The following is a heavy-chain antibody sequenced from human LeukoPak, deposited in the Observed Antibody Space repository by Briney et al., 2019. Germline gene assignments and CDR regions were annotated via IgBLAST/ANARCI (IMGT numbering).Heavy chain of an antibody. V-gene: IGHV3-23*01. CDR2: ISGSGGST. J-gene: IGHJ5*02. CDR3: AKSVGITMVRGVTNWFDP. D-gene: IGHD3-10*01. CDR1: GFTFSSYA. Sequence: SGGSLRLSCAASGFTFSSYAMSWVRQAPGKGLEWVSAISGSGGSTYYADSVKGRFTISRDNSKNTLYLQMNSLRAEDTAVYYCAKSVGITMVRGVTNWFDPWGPGTLVTVSS.